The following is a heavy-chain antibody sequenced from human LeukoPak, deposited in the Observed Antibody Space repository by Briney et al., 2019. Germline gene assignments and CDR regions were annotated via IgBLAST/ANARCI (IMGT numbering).Heavy chain of an antibody. CDR1: GGSISSSSYY. D-gene: IGHD4-17*01. J-gene: IGHJ4*02. V-gene: IGHV4-39*01. CDR2: IYYSGTT. CDR3: ARLLIDMTTVTYVDY. Sequence: SETLSLTCTVSGGSISSSSYYWGWIRQPPGKGLEWIGSIYYSGTTYYNSSLKSRVTISVDTSKNQFSLKLSSMTAADTAVYYCARLLIDMTTVTYVDYWGQGTLVTVSS.